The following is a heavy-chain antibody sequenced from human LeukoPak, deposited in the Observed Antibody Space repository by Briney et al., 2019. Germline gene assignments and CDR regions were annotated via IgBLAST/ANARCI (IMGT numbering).Heavy chain of an antibody. Sequence: GGSLRLSCAASGFTFSASAMHWVRQASGKGLEWVGRIGSKARSFATVYAASVTGRFTISRDDSKNTAYLQMDSLKTEDTAVYYCITLQRESQGSWGQGTLVIVSP. CDR3: ITLQRESQGS. V-gene: IGHV3-73*01. CDR2: IGSKARSFAT. J-gene: IGHJ5*02. D-gene: IGHD6-25*01. CDR1: GFTFSASA.